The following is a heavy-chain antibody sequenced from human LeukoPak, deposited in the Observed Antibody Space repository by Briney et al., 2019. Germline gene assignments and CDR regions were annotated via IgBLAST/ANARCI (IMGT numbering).Heavy chain of an antibody. Sequence: PSETLSLTCTVSGGSISSYYWSWIRQPPGKGPEWIGYIYTSGSTNYNPSLKSRVTISVDTSKNQFSLKLSSVTAADTAVYYCAEYANYYDSSGSSLGFDIWGQGTMVTVSS. V-gene: IGHV4-4*09. CDR2: IYTSGST. CDR1: GGSISSYY. D-gene: IGHD3-22*01. J-gene: IGHJ3*02. CDR3: AEYANYYDSSGSSLGFDI.